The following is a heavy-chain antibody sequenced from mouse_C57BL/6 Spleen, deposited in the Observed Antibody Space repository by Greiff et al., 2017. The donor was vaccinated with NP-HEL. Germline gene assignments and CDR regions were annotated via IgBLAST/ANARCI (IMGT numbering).Heavy chain of an antibody. CDR3: ANGNQGYFDV. Sequence: VQLKESGPVLVKPGASVKMSCKASGYTFTDYYMNWVKQSHGKSLEWIGVINPYNGGTSYNQKFKGKATLTVDKSSSTAYMELNSLTSEDSAVYYCANGNQGYFDVWGTGTTVTVSS. CDR2: INPYNGGT. CDR1: GYTFTDYY. J-gene: IGHJ1*03. V-gene: IGHV1-19*01. D-gene: IGHD2-1*01.